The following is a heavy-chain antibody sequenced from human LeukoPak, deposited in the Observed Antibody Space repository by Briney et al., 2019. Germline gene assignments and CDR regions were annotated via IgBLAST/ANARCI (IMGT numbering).Heavy chain of an antibody. Sequence: SETLSLTCTVSGGSISSYYWSWIRQPPGKGLEWIGYIYYSGSTNYNPSLKRRVNISVDTSKNQFSLKLSSVTAADTAVYYCARAIYYYDSSGHFDYWGQGTLVTVSS. CDR2: IYYSGST. D-gene: IGHD3-22*01. V-gene: IGHV4-59*01. J-gene: IGHJ4*02. CDR1: GGSISSYY. CDR3: ARAIYYYDSSGHFDY.